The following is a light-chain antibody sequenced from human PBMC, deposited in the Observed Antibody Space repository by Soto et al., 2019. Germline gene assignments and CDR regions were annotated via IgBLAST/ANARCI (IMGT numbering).Light chain of an antibody. CDR2: EVT. CDR3: YSYTAISTSLFV. CDR1: SRDIGTSNL. V-gene: IGLV2-23*02. Sequence: QSALTQPASVSGSPGQSITISCTGTSRDIGTSNLVSWYQQFPGKAPKLIIYEVTKRPSGVSNRFSGSKSGNTASLTISGLQPEDEADYYCYSYTAISTSLFVFGTGTKVT. J-gene: IGLJ1*01.